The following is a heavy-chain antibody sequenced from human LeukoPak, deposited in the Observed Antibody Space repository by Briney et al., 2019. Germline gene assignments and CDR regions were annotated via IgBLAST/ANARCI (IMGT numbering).Heavy chain of an antibody. Sequence: SETLSLTCTVSGGPISSHYWSWIRQPPGKGLEWIGYIYYSGSTNYNPSLKSRVTISVDTSKNQFSLKLSSVTAADTAVYYCAREGSSSSWDYWGQGTLVTVSS. D-gene: IGHD6-13*01. CDR1: GGPISSHY. CDR3: AREGSSSSWDY. CDR2: IYYSGST. V-gene: IGHV4-59*11. J-gene: IGHJ4*02.